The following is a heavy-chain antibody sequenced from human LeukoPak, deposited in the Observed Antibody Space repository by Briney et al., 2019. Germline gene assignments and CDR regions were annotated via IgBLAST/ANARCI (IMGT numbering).Heavy chain of an antibody. Sequence: ASVKVSCKASGYTFTGHYLHWVRQVPGQGLEWMGWIDPRNAATNYAQKFQGRVTMTRDTSISTVYMELSSLRSDDTAVYYCAKTLYIAAAPGGLDYWGQGTPVTVSS. D-gene: IGHD6-13*01. CDR3: AKTLYIAAAPGGLDY. V-gene: IGHV1-2*02. J-gene: IGHJ4*02. CDR2: IDPRNAAT. CDR1: GYTFTGHY.